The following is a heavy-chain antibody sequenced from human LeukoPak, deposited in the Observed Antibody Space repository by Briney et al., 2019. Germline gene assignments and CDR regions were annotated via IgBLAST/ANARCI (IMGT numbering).Heavy chain of an antibody. CDR1: GYTFTGYY. J-gene: IGHJ6*03. CDR2: ININSGGT. Sequence: ASVKVSCKASGYTFTGYYMHWVRQAPGQGLEWMGWININSGGTNYAQKFQGRVTMTRDTSISTAFMELSRLRSDDTAVYYCARHWVEMATIPYFYYMDVWGKGTTVTISS. CDR3: ARHWVEMATIPYFYYMDV. V-gene: IGHV1-2*02. D-gene: IGHD5-24*01.